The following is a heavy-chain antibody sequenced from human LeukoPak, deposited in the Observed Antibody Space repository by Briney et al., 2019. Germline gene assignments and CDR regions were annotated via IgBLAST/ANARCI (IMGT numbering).Heavy chain of an antibody. CDR1: GFTFSSYF. D-gene: IGHD4-23*01. Sequence: GGSLRLSCAASGFTFSSYFMNWVRQAPGKGLEWVAKIHPDGSDKYYVDSVKGRFTISRDNAKSSPHLQMNSLRAEDTAVYYCARVRGDYGGISDYWGQGTLVTVSS. V-gene: IGHV3-7*05. CDR3: ARVRGDYGGISDY. J-gene: IGHJ4*02. CDR2: IHPDGSDK.